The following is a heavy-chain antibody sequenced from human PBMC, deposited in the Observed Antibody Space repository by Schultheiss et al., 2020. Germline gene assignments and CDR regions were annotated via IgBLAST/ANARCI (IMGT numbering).Heavy chain of an antibody. V-gene: IGHV5-51*01. CDR3: TAQGYDNWDY. CDR2: IFPDDSDT. Sequence: GSLKISCKGLGYSFSTTWLGWVRQMPGKGLEWVGLIFPDDSDTTYSPSFRGRVTLTVDKSIKTAYLQWKSLKASDTAVYYCTAQGYDNWDYWGQGTSVTVSS. J-gene: IGHJ4*02. CDR1: GYSFSTTW. D-gene: IGHD1-1*01.